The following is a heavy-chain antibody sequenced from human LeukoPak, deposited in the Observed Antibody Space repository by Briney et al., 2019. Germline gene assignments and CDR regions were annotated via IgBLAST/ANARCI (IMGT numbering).Heavy chain of an antibody. CDR3: AKDWAVVPAAHEN. CDR2: ISGSGGST. D-gene: IGHD2-2*01. CDR1: GFTFSSYA. J-gene: IGHJ4*02. Sequence: GGSLRLSCAASGFTFSSYATSWVRQAPGKGLEWVSAISGSGGSTYYADSVKGRFTISRDNSKNTLYLQMNSLRAEDTAVYYCAKDWAVVPAAHENWGQGTLVTVSS. V-gene: IGHV3-23*01.